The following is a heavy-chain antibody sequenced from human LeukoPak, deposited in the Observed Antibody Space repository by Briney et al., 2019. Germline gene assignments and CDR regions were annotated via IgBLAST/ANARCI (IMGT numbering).Heavy chain of an antibody. D-gene: IGHD2-15*01. CDR3: ARDAIGYCSGGSCYGVDY. CDR1: GFTFSRYS. V-gene: IGHV3-21*01. CDR2: ISSSSSYI. Sequence: GGSLRLSCAASGFTFSRYSMNWVRQAPGKGLEWVSSISSSSSYIYYADSVKGRFTISRDNAKNSLYLQMNSLRAEDTAVYYCARDAIGYCSGGSCYGVDYWGQGTLVTVSS. J-gene: IGHJ4*02.